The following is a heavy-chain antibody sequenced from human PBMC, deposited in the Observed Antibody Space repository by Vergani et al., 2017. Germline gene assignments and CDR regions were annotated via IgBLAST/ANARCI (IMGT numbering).Heavy chain of an antibody. J-gene: IGHJ4*02. CDR1: GFTFSACP. V-gene: IGHV3-23*01. CDR3: ARRSYDTTPLLQGGYDG. D-gene: IGHD3-22*01. Sequence: EVQLLQSGGGVIQPGGSVRLSCAASGFTFSACPMTWVRQAPGKGLEWVSAISARYPSTYYADSVKGRFTISRGNSKNMLYLQMNSLRAEDTAVYYCARRSYDTTPLLQGGYDGWGEGTLVSVSS. CDR2: ISARYPST.